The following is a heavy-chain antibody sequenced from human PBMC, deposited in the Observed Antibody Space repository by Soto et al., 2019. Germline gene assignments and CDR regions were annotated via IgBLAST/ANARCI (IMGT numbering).Heavy chain of an antibody. J-gene: IGHJ4*02. CDR3: ARQANHYDTNSFDY. CDR2: IYPGDSDI. Sequence: EVQLVQSGAEVKKPGESLKISCKGSGYSFTTYWIGWVRQVPGKGLEWMGVIYPGDSDIRFSPSFRGQVTISADMSLNTAYLQWSSLRVSDTAMYYCARQANHYDTNSFDYWGQGTLVTVSS. D-gene: IGHD3-22*01. V-gene: IGHV5-51*01. CDR1: GYSFTTYW.